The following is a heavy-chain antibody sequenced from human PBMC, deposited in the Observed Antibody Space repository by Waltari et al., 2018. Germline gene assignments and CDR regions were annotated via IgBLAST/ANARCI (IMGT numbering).Heavy chain of an antibody. V-gene: IGHV1-69*05. D-gene: IGHD6-13*01. CDR1: GGSFSTYD. Sequence: QVQLVQSGAEVKKPGSSVKVSCKTSGGSFSTYDITSVRQAPGKGLEWMGGIIPMFGTANYAQKFQERVSITTDGSMTTAYMELSSLTSEDTAVYYCARGGLYGQQLLESAFEIWGQGTQVTVSS. CDR2: IIPMFGTA. J-gene: IGHJ3*02. CDR3: ARGGLYGQQLLESAFEI.